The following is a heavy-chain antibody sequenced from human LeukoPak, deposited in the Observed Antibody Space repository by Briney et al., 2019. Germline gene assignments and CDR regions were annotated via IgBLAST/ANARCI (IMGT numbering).Heavy chain of an antibody. CDR1: GYTFTGYY. D-gene: IGHD6-19*01. J-gene: IGHJ4*02. CDR3: ARGYTSGWWLFDY. V-gene: IGHV1-2*02. CDR2: INPNSGGT. Sequence: ASVKVSCKASGYTFTGYYMHWVRQAPGQGLEWMGWINPNSGGTNYAQKFQGRVTMTRDTSISTAYMDLSRLRSDDTAVYYCARGYTSGWWLFDYWGQGTLVKVSS.